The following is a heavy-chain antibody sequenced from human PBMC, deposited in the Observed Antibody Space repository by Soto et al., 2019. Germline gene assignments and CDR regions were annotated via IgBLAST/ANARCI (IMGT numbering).Heavy chain of an antibody. D-gene: IGHD2-21*02. CDR3: VREDDGGDRDYYGLDV. V-gene: IGHV4-30-4*01. CDR2: IHYTGSV. CDR1: GGSLNSEHYH. Sequence: SETLSLTCTVSGGSLNSEHYHWTWIRQAPGKGQEWIGYIHYTGSVRYNPSLQSRITMSVDTSKNLFSLNLSSVTAADTAVFFCVREDDGGDRDYYGLDVWGQGTMVTVSS. J-gene: IGHJ6*02.